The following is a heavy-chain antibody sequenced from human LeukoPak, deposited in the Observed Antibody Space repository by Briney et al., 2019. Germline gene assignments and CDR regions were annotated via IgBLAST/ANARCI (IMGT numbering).Heavy chain of an antibody. Sequence: SVKVSCKASGGTFSSYAINWVRQAPGQGLEWMGGIIPIFGTADYAPKFQGRVTITADESTSTAYVELSNLRSEDTAVYYCARVALGRRWLPSSYYYGMDVWGQGTTVTVSS. CDR2: IIPIFGTA. V-gene: IGHV1-69*13. J-gene: IGHJ6*02. CDR1: GGTFSSYA. CDR3: ARVALGRRWLPSSYYYGMDV. D-gene: IGHD5-24*01.